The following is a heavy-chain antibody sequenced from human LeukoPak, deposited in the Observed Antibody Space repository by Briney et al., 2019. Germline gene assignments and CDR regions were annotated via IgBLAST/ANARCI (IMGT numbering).Heavy chain of an antibody. CDR2: INHSGST. V-gene: IGHV4-39*07. D-gene: IGHD3-22*01. CDR3: ARGSHHYYYDSSGQGFDY. Sequence: SETLSLTCTVSGGSISSGGYYWSWIRQPPGKGLEWIGEINHSGSTNYNPSLKSRVTISVDTSKNQFSLKLSSVTAADTAVYYCARGSHHYYYDSSGQGFDYWGQGTLVTVSS. CDR1: GGSISSGGYY. J-gene: IGHJ4*02.